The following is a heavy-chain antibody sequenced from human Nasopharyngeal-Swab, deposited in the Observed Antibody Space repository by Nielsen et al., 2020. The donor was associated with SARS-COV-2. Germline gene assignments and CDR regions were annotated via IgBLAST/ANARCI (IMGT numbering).Heavy chain of an antibody. CDR2: ITYDGRST. Sequence: WIRQPPGKGLEWVSTITYDGRSTYYADSVKGRFTISRDNSRDTLFLQMNSLRAEDTAIYYCAKRIVFQGRLFFDPWGQGTPVTVSS. CDR3: AKRIVFQGRLFFDP. J-gene: IGHJ5*02. D-gene: IGHD2-15*01. V-gene: IGHV3-23*01.